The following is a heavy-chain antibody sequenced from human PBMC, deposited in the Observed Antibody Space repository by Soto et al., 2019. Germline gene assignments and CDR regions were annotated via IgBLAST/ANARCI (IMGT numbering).Heavy chain of an antibody. D-gene: IGHD7-27*01. CDR3: AGLGYDYYGMDV. V-gene: IGHV1-69*01. J-gene: IGHJ6*02. CDR2: IIPTFGTA. Sequence: QVQLVQSGAEVKKPGSSVKVSCKASGGTFSSYAISWVRQAPGQGLEWMGGIIPTFGTANYAQKFQSRVTSTADESTSTAYMELSSRRSEDTAVYYCAGLGYDYYGMDVCGQGTTVTVAS. CDR1: GGTFSSYA.